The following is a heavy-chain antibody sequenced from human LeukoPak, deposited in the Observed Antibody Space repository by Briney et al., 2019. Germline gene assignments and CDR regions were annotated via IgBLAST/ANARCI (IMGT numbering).Heavy chain of an antibody. D-gene: IGHD5-24*01. CDR2: IYYSGST. V-gene: IGHV4-61*01. CDR3: ARVSRDGYNG. Sequence: SETLSLTCTVSGGSVSSGSYYWSWIRQPPGMGLEWIGYIYYSGSTNYNPSLKSRVTISVDTSKNQFSLKLSSVTAADTAVYYCARVSRDGYNGWGQGTLVTVSS. J-gene: IGHJ4*02. CDR1: GGSVSSGSYY.